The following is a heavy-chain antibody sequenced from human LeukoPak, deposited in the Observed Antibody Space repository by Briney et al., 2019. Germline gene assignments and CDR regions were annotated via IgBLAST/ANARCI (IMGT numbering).Heavy chain of an antibody. CDR2: ISYDGSNK. CDR1: GFTFSSYE. D-gene: IGHD6-19*01. V-gene: IGHV3-30*04. Sequence: GGSLRLSCAASGFTFSSYEMNWVRQAPGKGLEWVAVISYDGSNKYYADSVKGRFTISRDNSKNTLYLQMNSLRAEDTAVYYCARVDSSGDLDYWGQGTLVTVSS. J-gene: IGHJ4*02. CDR3: ARVDSSGDLDY.